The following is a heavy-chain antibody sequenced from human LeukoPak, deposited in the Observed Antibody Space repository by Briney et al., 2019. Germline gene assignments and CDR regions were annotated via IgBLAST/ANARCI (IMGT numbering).Heavy chain of an antibody. V-gene: IGHV4-59*01. J-gene: IGHJ4*02. CDR3: ARGGGSGYSCG. CDR1: GGSISSYY. D-gene: IGHD5-18*01. Sequence: SETLSLTCTVSGGSISSYYWSWIRQPPGKGLEWIGYIYYSGSTNYNPSLKSRVTLSVDTSKNQFSLKLSSVTAADTAVYYCARGGGSGYSCGWGQGTLVTVSS. CDR2: IYYSGST.